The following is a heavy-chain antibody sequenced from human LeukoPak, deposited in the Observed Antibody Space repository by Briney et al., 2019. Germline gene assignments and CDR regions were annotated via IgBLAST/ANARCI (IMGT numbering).Heavy chain of an antibody. CDR2: ISSGATTI. D-gene: IGHD3-10*01. CDR3: GAGRQFVGAFDI. V-gene: IGHV3-48*03. J-gene: IGHJ3*02. Sequence: GGSLRLSCAASGFTFSSYELYWVRQAPGKGLEWVSYISSGATTIKYADSVKGQFTISRDGAKKSLYLQMNNLRAEDTAIYYCGAGRQFVGAFDIWGQGTLVTVSS. CDR1: GFTFSSYE.